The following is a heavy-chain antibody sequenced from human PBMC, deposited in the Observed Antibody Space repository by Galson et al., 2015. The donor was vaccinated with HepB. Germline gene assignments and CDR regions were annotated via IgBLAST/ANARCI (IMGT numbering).Heavy chain of an antibody. D-gene: IGHD2-2*02. J-gene: IGHJ5*02. V-gene: IGHV1-18*01. CDR3: ARDGATPGSLGYCSSTSCYRAGGWFDP. CDR1: GYTFTSYG. CDR2: ISAYNGNT. Sequence: SCKASGYTFTSYGISWVRQAPGQGLEWMGWISAYNGNTNYAQKLQGRVTMTTDTSTSTAYMELRSLRSDDTAVYYCARDGATPGSLGYCSSTSCYRAGGWFDPWGQGTLVTVSS.